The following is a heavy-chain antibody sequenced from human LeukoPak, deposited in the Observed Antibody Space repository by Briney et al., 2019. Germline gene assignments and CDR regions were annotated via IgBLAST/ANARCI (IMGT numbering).Heavy chain of an antibody. Sequence: PSETLSLTCTVSGGSISSSSYYWGWIRQPPGKGPEWIGSIYYSGSTYYNPSLKSRVTISVDTSKNQFSLQVSSVTAADTAVYYCARLSHDGFGNRPDYWGQGTLVTVSS. CDR2: IYYSGST. D-gene: IGHD4-23*01. J-gene: IGHJ4*02. CDR3: ARLSHDGFGNRPDY. V-gene: IGHV4-39*07. CDR1: GGSISSSSYY.